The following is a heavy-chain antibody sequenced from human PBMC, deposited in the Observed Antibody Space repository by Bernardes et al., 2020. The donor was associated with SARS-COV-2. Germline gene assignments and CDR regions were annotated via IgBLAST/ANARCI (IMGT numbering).Heavy chain of an antibody. CDR3: ARDVGGTDWRFGFDV. CDR1: WESFTDYS. J-gene: IGHJ3*01. CDR2: IYNSGST. Sequence: TLFPTFAFYWESFTDYSWSWIRQTPGKGLEWIGEIYNSGSTNYNPSLKSRVTISVDTSRAQFSLKLTSVTAEDTAVYYCARDVGGTDWRFGFDVWGPGTMVHVSS. V-gene: IGHV4-34*01. D-gene: IGHD3-9*01.